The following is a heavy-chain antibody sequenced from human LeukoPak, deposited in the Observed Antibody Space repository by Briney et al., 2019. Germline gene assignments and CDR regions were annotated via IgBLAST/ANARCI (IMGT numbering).Heavy chain of an antibody. J-gene: IGHJ6*04. V-gene: IGHV4-38-2*02. CDR1: GYSISSGYY. CDR2: IYHSGST. Sequence: SETLSLTCTVSGYSISSGYYWGWIRQPPGKGLEWIGSIYHSGSTYYNPSLKSRVTMSVDTSKNQFSLKLSSVTAADTAVYYCARDRRLDVWGKGTTVTISS. CDR3: ARDRRLDV.